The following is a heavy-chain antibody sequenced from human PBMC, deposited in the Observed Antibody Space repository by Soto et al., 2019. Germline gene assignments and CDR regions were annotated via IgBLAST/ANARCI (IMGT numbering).Heavy chain of an antibody. CDR3: ARGGRVSSSSGDY. J-gene: IGHJ4*02. Sequence: EVQLVASGGGLVKPGGSLRLSCAASGFTFSSYSMNWVRQAPGKGLEWVSSISSRRSYIYYADSVKGRCTISRDNAKNSLYLQMNSLRAEDTAVYYCARGGRVSSSSGDYWGQGNLVTVSS. V-gene: IGHV3-21*01. D-gene: IGHD6-6*01. CDR1: GFTFSSYS. CDR2: ISSRRSYI.